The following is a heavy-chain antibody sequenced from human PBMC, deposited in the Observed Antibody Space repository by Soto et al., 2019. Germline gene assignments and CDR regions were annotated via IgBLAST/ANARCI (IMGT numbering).Heavy chain of an antibody. V-gene: IGHV3-23*01. CDR2: FSGSGGST. CDR1: GFTFSSYA. J-gene: IGHJ4*02. CDR3: AKLATQGYCSGGSCYPTVYFDY. Sequence: GGSLRLSCSASGFTFSSYAMSWVHRAPGKGREWVSAFSGSGGSTFYADSVKGRFTISRENSKNTLYLQMNSLRAEDTAVYYCAKLATQGYCSGGSCYPTVYFDYWGQGTLVTVSS. D-gene: IGHD2-15*01.